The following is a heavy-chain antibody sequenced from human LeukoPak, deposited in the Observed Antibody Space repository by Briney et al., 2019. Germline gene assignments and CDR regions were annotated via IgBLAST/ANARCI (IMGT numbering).Heavy chain of an antibody. CDR2: IYHSGTT. Sequence: SGTLSLTCAVSGDSISSKWWSWVRQPPGKGLEWIGEIYHSGTTNYNQSLKSRVTISVDKSKDQFSLKLSSVTAADTAVYYCARVPPERTGYLGRGPGPSYSYYGMDVWGQGTTVTVSS. CDR3: ARVPPERTGYLGRGPGPSYSYYGMDV. D-gene: IGHD3/OR15-3a*01. J-gene: IGHJ6*02. CDR1: GDSISSKW. V-gene: IGHV4-4*02.